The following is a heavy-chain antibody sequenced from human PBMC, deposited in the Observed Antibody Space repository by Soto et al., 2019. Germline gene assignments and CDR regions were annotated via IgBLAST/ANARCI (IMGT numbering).Heavy chain of an antibody. D-gene: IGHD3-22*01. V-gene: IGHV4-34*01. CDR3: ARGQSSSRGYYNWFDP. CDR1: GGSFSGYY. J-gene: IGHJ5*02. Sequence: SETLSLTCAVYGGSFSGYYWSWIRQPPGKGLEWIGEINHSGSTNYNPSLKSRVTISVDTSKNQFSLKLSSVTAADTAVYYCARGQSSSRGYYNWFDPWGQGTLVTVSS. CDR2: INHSGST.